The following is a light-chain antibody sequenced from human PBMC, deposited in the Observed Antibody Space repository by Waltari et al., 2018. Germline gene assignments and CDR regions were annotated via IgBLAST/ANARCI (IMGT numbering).Light chain of an antibody. Sequence: TPSDAASRVVTSNFAWTKHTPTPTPRLRISYANNRATCIPARFSGSGSRTDFPLPISSLEPEDFAVYYCQQRSNYTFGQGTKLEIK. J-gene: IGKJ2*01. CDR2: YAN. CDR3: QQRSNYT. V-gene: IGKV3-11*01. CDR1: RVVTSN.